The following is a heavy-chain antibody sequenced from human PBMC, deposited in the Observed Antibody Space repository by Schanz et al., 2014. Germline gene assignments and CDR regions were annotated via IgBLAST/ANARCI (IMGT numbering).Heavy chain of an antibody. Sequence: QVQLVQSGAEVKKPGASVKVSCEASGYTFTSYYIHWFRQAPGQGLEWMGLINPSVGNTNYAQKCRSRGTMTRDTSTSTVYMELSSLRSEDTAVYFCARGPSTGAFDIWGQGTMVTVSS. J-gene: IGHJ3*02. CDR3: ARGPSTGAFDI. CDR2: INPSVGNT. CDR1: GYTFTSYY. V-gene: IGHV1-46*03.